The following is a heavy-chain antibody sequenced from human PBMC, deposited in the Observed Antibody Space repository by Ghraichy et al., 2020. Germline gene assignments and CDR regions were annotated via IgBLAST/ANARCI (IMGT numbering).Heavy chain of an antibody. Sequence: SETLSLTCAVSGGSISGNNWWSWVRQPPGKGLEWIGEIYHSGSTNYNPSLKSQVTISVDKSKNQFSLKLTSVTAADTAVYYCAKVPTTAAFDYWGQGTLVTVSS. CDR2: IYHSGST. CDR1: GGSISGNNW. CDR3: AKVPTTAAFDY. J-gene: IGHJ4*02. D-gene: IGHD5-12*01. V-gene: IGHV4-4*02.